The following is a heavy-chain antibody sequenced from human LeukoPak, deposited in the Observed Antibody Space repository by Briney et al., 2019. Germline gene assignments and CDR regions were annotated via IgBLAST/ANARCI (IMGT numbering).Heavy chain of an antibody. CDR3: AKNGQTGFSFDP. V-gene: IGHV4-59*12. J-gene: IGHJ5*02. CDR2: GDESGGT. D-gene: IGHD7-27*01. CDR1: GGSISSYY. Sequence: SETLSLTCTVSGGSISSYYWSWIRQPPGKGLEWIGEGDESGGTKFNPSLRGRVSISADTSKNQFSLRLTSVTAADTVVYHCAKNGQTGFSFDPWGQGTLVTVSS.